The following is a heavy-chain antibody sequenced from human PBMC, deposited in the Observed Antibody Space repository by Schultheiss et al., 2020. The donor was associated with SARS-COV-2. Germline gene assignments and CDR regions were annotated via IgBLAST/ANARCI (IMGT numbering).Heavy chain of an antibody. Sequence: GESLKISCAASGFTFSSYWMSWVRQAPGKGLEWVANIKQDGSEKYYVDSVKGRFTISRDNAKNSLYLQMNSLRAEDTAVYYCARGSSTSCYTCWFDPWGQGTLVTVSS. CDR3: ARGSSTSCYTCWFDP. J-gene: IGHJ5*02. V-gene: IGHV3-7*01. D-gene: IGHD2-2*02. CDR1: GFTFSSYW. CDR2: IKQDGSEK.